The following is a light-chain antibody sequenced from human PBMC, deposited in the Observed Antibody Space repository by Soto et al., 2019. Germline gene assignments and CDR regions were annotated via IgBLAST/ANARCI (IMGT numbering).Light chain of an antibody. J-gene: IGLJ1*01. CDR3: ATWDDSLDVHV. Sequence: QSVLTQPPSASGTPGQRITISCSGSSSNIGSHTVNWHQQVPGTAPKLLIYSNNERPSGVPDRFSGSKSGTSASLAISGLQSGDEADYYCATWDDSLDVHVFGTGTKLTVL. V-gene: IGLV1-44*01. CDR2: SNN. CDR1: SSNIGSHT.